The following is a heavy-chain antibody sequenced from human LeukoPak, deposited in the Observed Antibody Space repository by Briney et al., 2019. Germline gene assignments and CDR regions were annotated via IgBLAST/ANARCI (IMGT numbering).Heavy chain of an antibody. D-gene: IGHD6-6*01. V-gene: IGHV1-69*05. Sequence: ASVKVSCKASGGTLSNHAVSWVRQAPGQGLEWMGRIIPVSGTTNYAQKFQGRVTITTDESTSTVYMDLSSLRSEDTAVYFCARVGSSSKEKPGRNYFDYWGQGTLVTVSS. CDR2: IIPVSGTT. CDR3: ARVGSSSKEKPGRNYFDY. J-gene: IGHJ4*02. CDR1: GGTLSNHA.